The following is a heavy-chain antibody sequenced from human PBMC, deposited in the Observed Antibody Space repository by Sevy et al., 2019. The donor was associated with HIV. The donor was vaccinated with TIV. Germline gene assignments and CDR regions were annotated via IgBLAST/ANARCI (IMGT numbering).Heavy chain of an antibody. V-gene: IGHV1-2*02. CDR3: ARVLGSSSWYFDY. Sequence: ASVKVSCKASGYTFTGYYMHWVRQAPGQELEWMGWINPNSGGTNYAQKFQGRVTMTRDTSISTAYMELSRLRSDDTAVYYCARVLGSSSWYFDYWGQGTLVTVSS. D-gene: IGHD6-13*01. CDR1: GYTFTGYY. CDR2: INPNSGGT. J-gene: IGHJ4*02.